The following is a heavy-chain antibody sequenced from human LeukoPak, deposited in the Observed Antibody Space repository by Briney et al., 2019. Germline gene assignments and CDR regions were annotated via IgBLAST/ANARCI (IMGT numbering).Heavy chain of an antibody. V-gene: IGHV4-59*01. CDR2: IYYSGST. CDR1: GGSISSYY. J-gene: IGHJ5*02. Sequence: SETLSLTCTVSGGSISSYYWSWIRQPPGKGLEWIGYIYYSGSTNYNPSLKSRVTISVDTSKNQFSLKLSSVTAADTAVYYCARASSMGTFDPWGQGTLVTVSS. CDR3: ARASSMGTFDP. D-gene: IGHD1-7*01.